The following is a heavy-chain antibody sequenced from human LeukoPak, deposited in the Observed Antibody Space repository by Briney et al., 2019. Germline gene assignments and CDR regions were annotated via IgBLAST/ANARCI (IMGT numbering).Heavy chain of an antibody. CDR2: ISSSSSHI. Sequence: NPGGSLRLSCAASGFTVSSNYMSWVRQAPGKGLEWVSSISSSSSHIYYADSVKGRFTISRDNAKNSLYLQMNSLRAEDTAVYYCAKRSFGDLLKVAGDWYFDLWGRGTLVTVSS. V-gene: IGHV3-21*01. J-gene: IGHJ2*01. CDR3: AKRSFGDLLKVAGDWYFDL. D-gene: IGHD3-10*01. CDR1: GFTVSSNY.